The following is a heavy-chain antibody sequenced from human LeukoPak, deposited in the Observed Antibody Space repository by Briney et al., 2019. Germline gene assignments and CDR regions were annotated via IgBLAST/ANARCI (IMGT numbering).Heavy chain of an antibody. Sequence: SETLSLTCAVYGGSFSGYYWSWIRQPPGKGLVWIGEINHSGSTNYNPSLKSRVTISVDTSKNQFSLKLSSVTAADTAVYYCAREPYCSSTSCHQYNWFDPWGQGTLVTVSS. D-gene: IGHD2-2*01. CDR3: AREPYCSSTSCHQYNWFDP. CDR2: INHSGST. CDR1: GGSFSGYY. J-gene: IGHJ5*02. V-gene: IGHV4-34*01.